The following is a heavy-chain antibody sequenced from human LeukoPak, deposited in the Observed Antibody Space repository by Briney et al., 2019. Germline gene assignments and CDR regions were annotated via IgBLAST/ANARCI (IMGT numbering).Heavy chain of an antibody. CDR2: IYYSGST. CDR3: ARMVGYCSSTSCLHYGMDV. D-gene: IGHD2-2*01. Sequence: SETLSLTCSVSGGSISSSSYYWGWIRQPPGKGLEWTGSIYYSGSTYYNPSLKSRVTISVDTSKNQFSLNLSSVTAADTAVYYCARMVGYCSSTSCLHYGMDVWGQGTTVTVSS. CDR1: GGSISSSSYY. V-gene: IGHV4-39*01. J-gene: IGHJ6*02.